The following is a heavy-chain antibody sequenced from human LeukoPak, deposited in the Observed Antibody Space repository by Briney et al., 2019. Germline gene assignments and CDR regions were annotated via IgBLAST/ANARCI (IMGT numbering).Heavy chain of an antibody. Sequence: ASVKVSCKASGYTFTGYYIHWVRQAPGQGLEWMGWFNPNSGGTNYAQKFQGRVTMTRDTSISTVYMELSRLRSDDTAVYYCAREYFHSSGYFFDYWGQGTLVTVSS. V-gene: IGHV1-2*02. CDR2: FNPNSGGT. J-gene: IGHJ4*02. CDR1: GYTFTGYY. D-gene: IGHD3-22*01. CDR3: AREYFHSSGYFFDY.